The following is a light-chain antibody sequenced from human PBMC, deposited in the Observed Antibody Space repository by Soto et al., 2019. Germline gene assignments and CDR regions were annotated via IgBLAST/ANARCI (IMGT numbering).Light chain of an antibody. J-gene: IGLJ3*02. CDR1: SSDVGAYNS. CDR2: EVS. Sequence: QSALTQPASVSGSPGQSITISCTGTSSDVGAYNSVCWHQQHPGKAPKLMIYEVSKRPSGVSDRFSASKSGNTASLTISGLQAGDEADYYCSSFTRSDTWVFGGGTKVTVL. V-gene: IGLV2-14*01. CDR3: SSFTRSDTWV.